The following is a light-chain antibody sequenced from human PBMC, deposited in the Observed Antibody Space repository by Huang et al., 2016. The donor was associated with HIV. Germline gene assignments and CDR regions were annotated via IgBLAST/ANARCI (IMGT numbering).Light chain of an antibody. V-gene: IGKV2-30*01. CDR1: RRLVYSDGNTY. Sequence: DLVLTQSPLSLPVTLGQPAFISCRSGRRLVYSDGNTYLCWFQQMPGQSPRRLIYTVSNRDSGVPDRFSGSGSGTNFTVTVSRLEAEDVGVYYCMQGTHWPLTFGGGTKVEIK. CDR3: MQGTHWPLT. J-gene: IGKJ4*01. CDR2: TVS.